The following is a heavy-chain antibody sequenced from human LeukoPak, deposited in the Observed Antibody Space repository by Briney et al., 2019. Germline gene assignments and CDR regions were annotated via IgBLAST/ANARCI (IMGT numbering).Heavy chain of an antibody. Sequence: SETRSLTCAVYGGSFSGYYWSWIRQPPRKWLEWIGEINHMGSTNYNPSLKSRVTISVDTSKNQFSLKLSSVSAADTAVYYCARGRIAEAGRGPYYYYGMDVWGQGPTVTVSS. CDR2: INHMGST. CDR1: GGSFSGYY. CDR3: ARGRIAEAGRGPYYYYGMDV. D-gene: IGHD6-13*01. V-gene: IGHV4-34*01. J-gene: IGHJ6*02.